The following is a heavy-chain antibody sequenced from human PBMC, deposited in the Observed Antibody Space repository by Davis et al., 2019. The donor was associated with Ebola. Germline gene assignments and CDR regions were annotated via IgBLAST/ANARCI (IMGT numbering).Heavy chain of an antibody. CDR2: LSGSGGRT. CDR1: GFTFSSYA. D-gene: IGHD1-14*01. Sequence: GGSLRLSCAASGFTFSSYAMSWVRQAPGKGLEWVSALSGSGGRTYYADSVKGRFTISRDNSVNTLYLQMNSLRAEDTAVYYCARYGSGGDYFDYWGQGTLVTVSS. J-gene: IGHJ4*02. V-gene: IGHV3-23*01. CDR3: ARYGSGGDYFDY.